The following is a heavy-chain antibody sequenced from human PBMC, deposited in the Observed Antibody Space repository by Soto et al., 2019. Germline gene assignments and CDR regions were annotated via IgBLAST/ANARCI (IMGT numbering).Heavy chain of an antibody. CDR1: GLTFSNYT. D-gene: IGHD1-1*01. CDR3: AKHKERERPRVLDF. CDR2: MSGSSSTP. Sequence: EVRLLESGGGLGQPGGSLRLSCATSGLTFSNYTMSWVRQAPGGGLEWVPPMSGSSSTPYYSDSVRCRFTISRDRSKNTVYLQMSSLRAEATGLYYCAKHKERERPRVLDFWGQGTLVTVST. J-gene: IGHJ4*02. V-gene: IGHV3-23*01.